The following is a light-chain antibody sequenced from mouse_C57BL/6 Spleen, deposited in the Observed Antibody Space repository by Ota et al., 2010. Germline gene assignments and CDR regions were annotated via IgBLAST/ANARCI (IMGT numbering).Light chain of an antibody. CDR2: SF. J-gene: IGKJ5*01. CDR3: FQGXHVPLT. Sequence: DVLMTQTPLSLPVSLGDQASISCRSSQNIVHSSGNTYLEWYLQKPGQSPKLLDLQSFQTDFTGVPDRFSGSGSGTDSHSRSTEWRLRIVGSLYCFQGXHVPLTFGAGTKLXL. CDR1: QNIVHSSGNTY. V-gene: IGKV1-117*01.